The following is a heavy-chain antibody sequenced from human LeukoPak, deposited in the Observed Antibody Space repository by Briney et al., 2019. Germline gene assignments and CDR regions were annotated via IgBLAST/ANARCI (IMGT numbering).Heavy chain of an antibody. D-gene: IGHD2-15*01. V-gene: IGHV4-39*01. Sequence: SETLSLTCTVSGGSIRSSYYYWGWIRQPPGKGLEWIGSIYDSGSTYYNPSLKSRVTISVDTSKNQFSLKLNSVTAADTAVYYCARRLRYCSGGSCPGNWFDPWGQGTLVTVSS. CDR2: IYDSGST. CDR1: GGSIRSSYYY. J-gene: IGHJ5*02. CDR3: ARRLRYCSGGSCPGNWFDP.